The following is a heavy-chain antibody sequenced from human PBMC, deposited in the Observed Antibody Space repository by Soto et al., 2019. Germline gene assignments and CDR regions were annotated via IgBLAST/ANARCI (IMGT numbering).Heavy chain of an antibody. Sequence: GGSVRLSCAASGFTFSSYSMNLVRQAQGKGLEWVSYISSSSSTVYYADSVKGRFTISRDNAKNSLYLQMNSLRAEDTAVYYCARGLVVVPAAPHYYGMDVWGQGTTVTVSS. CDR1: GFTFSSYS. V-gene: IGHV3-48*01. CDR2: ISSSSSTV. CDR3: ARGLVVVPAAPHYYGMDV. D-gene: IGHD2-2*01. J-gene: IGHJ6*02.